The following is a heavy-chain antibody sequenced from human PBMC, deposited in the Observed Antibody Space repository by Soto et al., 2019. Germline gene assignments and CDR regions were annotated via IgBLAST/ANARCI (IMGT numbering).Heavy chain of an antibody. CDR1: GYRFTSYW. J-gene: IGHJ4*02. D-gene: IGHD6-6*01. CDR2: ISPDDSET. Sequence: GESLKISCKASGYRFTSYWIGWVRQKPGKGLEWMGIISPDDSETKYSPSFQGQVIISVDRSISTVSLHWSSLKASDSAMYYCARAYTGGSHGSAPACWGKGTLVTVSS. V-gene: IGHV5-51*01. CDR3: ARAYTGGSHGSAPAC.